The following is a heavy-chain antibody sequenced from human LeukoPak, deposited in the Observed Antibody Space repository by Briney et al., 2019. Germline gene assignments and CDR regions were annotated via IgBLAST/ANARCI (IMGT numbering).Heavy chain of an antibody. V-gene: IGHV1-8*01. D-gene: IGHD3-22*01. Sequence: ASVKVSCKASGYTFTSYDINWVRQATGQGLEWMGWMNPDSGNTGYAQKFQGRVTMTRNASINTAYMELSSLRSEDTAVYYCAVYYYDSSGYYSPFDYWGQGTLVTVSS. CDR3: AVYYYDSSGYYSPFDY. CDR2: MNPDSGNT. CDR1: GYTFTSYD. J-gene: IGHJ4*02.